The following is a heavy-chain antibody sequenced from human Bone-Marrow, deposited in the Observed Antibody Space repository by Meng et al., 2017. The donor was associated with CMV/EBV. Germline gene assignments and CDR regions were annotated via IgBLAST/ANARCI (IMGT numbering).Heavy chain of an antibody. V-gene: IGHV3-21*01. D-gene: IGHD6-13*01. Sequence: CAASGFTFSSYSMNWVRQAPGKGLEWVSSISSSSSYIYYADSVKGRFTISRDNAKNSLYLQMNSLRAEDTAVYYCARDLFGQQPDDYWGQGTLVTVSS. CDR3: ARDLFGQQPDDY. J-gene: IGHJ4*02. CDR1: GFTFSSYS. CDR2: ISSSSSYI.